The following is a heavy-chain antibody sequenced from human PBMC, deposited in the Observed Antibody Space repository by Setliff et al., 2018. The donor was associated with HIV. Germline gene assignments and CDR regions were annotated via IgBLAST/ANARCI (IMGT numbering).Heavy chain of an antibody. D-gene: IGHD6-13*01. CDR1: GLKLSFSFAW. J-gene: IGHJ5*02. V-gene: IGHV3-15*01. CDR3: TSRPPNSSSRRFDP. CDR2: IKRKSDGGTA. Sequence: PGGSLRLSCTASGLKLSFSFAWLSWVRQVPGKGLEWVGRIKRKSDGGTADYAAPVKGRFTISRDDSKNTLYLQMNSLKIEDTAMYYCTSRPPNSSSRRFDPWGQGTLVTVSS.